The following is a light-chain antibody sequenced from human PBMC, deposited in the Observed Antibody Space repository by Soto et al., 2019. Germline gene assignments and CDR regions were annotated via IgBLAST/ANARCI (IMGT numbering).Light chain of an antibody. J-gene: IGKJ3*01. Sequence: EIVLTQSPGTLSLSPGERATLSCRASQSINSRYLAWYQQKPGQAPRLLIYGASSRATGIPDRFSGSGSGTDFTLIISRREPEDFAAYYCQQLGSTPGFTFGHGTKVDIK. CDR1: QSINSRY. V-gene: IGKV3-20*01. CDR2: GAS. CDR3: QQLGSTPGFT.